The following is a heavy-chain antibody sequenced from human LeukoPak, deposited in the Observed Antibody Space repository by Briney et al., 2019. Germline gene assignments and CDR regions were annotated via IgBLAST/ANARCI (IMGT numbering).Heavy chain of an antibody. Sequence: ASAKISCKVSGYTFTDNYMHWVQQAPGKGLEWMGLVDPEDGETIYAEKFQGRVTITADTSTDTAYMELSSLRSEDTAVYYCATDFTPLHPSGFSGLVDYWGQGTLVTVSS. CDR2: VDPEDGET. J-gene: IGHJ4*02. CDR3: ATDFTPLHPSGFSGLVDY. CDR1: GYTFTDNY. D-gene: IGHD3-3*01. V-gene: IGHV1-69-2*01.